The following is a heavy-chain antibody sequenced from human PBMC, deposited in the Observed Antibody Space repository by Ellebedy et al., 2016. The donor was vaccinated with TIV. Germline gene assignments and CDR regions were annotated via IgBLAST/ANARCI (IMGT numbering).Heavy chain of an antibody. CDR1: GFSFRSYW. CDR2: MRQDGNDK. Sequence: GGSLRLSCAASGFSFRSYWMSWVRQAPGKGLEWVANMRQDGNDKYYVDSVRGRFTISRDNAENSLYLQMNSLRAEDTAVYYCATDGSYGDYLSPAHAFENWGQGTVVIVSS. J-gene: IGHJ3*02. V-gene: IGHV3-7*01. CDR3: ATDGSYGDYLSPAHAFEN. D-gene: IGHD4-17*01.